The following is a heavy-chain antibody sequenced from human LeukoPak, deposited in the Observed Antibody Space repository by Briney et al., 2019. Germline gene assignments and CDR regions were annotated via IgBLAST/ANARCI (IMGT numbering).Heavy chain of an antibody. CDR1: GFTFSSYE. Sequence: PGGSLRLSCAASGFTFSSYEMNWVRQAPGKGLEWVSYISSSGSTIYYADSVKGRFTISRDNAKNSLYPQMNSLRAEDTAVYYCARDKGDKRRYYYDSSISWGQGTLVTVSS. D-gene: IGHD3-22*01. CDR3: ARDKGDKRRYYYDSSIS. V-gene: IGHV3-48*03. J-gene: IGHJ4*02. CDR2: ISSSGSTI.